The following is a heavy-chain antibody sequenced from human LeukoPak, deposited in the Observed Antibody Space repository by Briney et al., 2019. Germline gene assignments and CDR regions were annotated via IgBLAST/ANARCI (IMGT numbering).Heavy chain of an antibody. D-gene: IGHD4-17*01. V-gene: IGHV1-8*01. Sequence: GASVKVSCKASGYTFTSYDINWVRQATGQGLEWMGWMNPNSGNTGYAQKFQGRVTMTRSTSISTAYMELSSLRSEDTAVYYCARVAVTTAGDYYYYYGMDVWGQGTTVTVSS. CDR1: GYTFTSYD. CDR3: ARVAVTTAGDYYYYYGMDV. J-gene: IGHJ6*02. CDR2: MNPNSGNT.